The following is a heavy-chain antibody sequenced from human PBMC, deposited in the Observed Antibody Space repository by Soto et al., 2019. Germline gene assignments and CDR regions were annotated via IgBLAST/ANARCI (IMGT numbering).Heavy chain of an antibody. J-gene: IGHJ3*02. CDR3: AREYSSSWYAFDI. V-gene: IGHV3-74*01. Sequence: TFSSYWMHWVRQAPGKGLVWVSRINSDGSSTSYADSVKGRFTISRDNAKNTLYLQMNSLRAEDTAVHYCAREYSSSWYAFDIWGQGTMVTVSS. CDR2: INSDGSST. D-gene: IGHD6-13*01. CDR1: TFSSYW.